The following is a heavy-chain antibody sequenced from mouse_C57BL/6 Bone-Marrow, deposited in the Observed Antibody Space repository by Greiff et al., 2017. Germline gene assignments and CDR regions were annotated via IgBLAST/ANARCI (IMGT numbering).Heavy chain of an antibody. D-gene: IGHD1-1*01. Sequence: EVHLVESGEGLVKPGGSLKLSCAASGFTFSSYAMSWVRQTPEKRLEWVAYISSGGDYIYYADTVKGRFTISRDNARNTLYLQMSSLKSEDTAMYYCTRPFTTNWYFDVWGTGTTVTVSS. V-gene: IGHV5-9-1*02. J-gene: IGHJ1*03. CDR2: ISSGGDYI. CDR1: GFTFSSYA. CDR3: TRPFTTNWYFDV.